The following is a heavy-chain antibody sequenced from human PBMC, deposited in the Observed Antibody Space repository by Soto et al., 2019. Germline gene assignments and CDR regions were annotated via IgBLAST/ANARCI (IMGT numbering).Heavy chain of an antibody. V-gene: IGHV4-39*01. D-gene: IGHD2-15*01. Sequence: PSETLSLTCTVSGGSISSSSYYLGWIRQPPGKGLEWIGSIYYSGSTYYNPSLKSRVTISVDTSKNQFSLKLSSVTAADTAVYYCASLVVVAATYYYYGMEVWGEGTKVTVSS. CDR1: GGSISSSSYY. CDR2: IYYSGST. CDR3: ASLVVVAATYYYYGMEV. J-gene: IGHJ6*04.